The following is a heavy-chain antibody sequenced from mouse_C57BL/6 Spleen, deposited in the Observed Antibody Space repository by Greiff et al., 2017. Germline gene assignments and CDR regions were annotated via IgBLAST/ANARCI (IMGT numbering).Heavy chain of an antibody. CDR3: ARPGNFGDMDF. D-gene: IGHD3-1*01. J-gene: IGHJ4*01. V-gene: IGHV1-53*01. CDR1: GYTFTSYW. Sequence: QVQLQQSGTDLVKPGASVKLSCTASGYTFTSYWMHWVKQRPGQGLEWIGNINPSSGGTNYNEKIKSKGTLTVDKSCRAAYMQLSRLTYEESAVYYGARPGNFGDMDFWGKGTSVTVSS. CDR2: INPSSGGT.